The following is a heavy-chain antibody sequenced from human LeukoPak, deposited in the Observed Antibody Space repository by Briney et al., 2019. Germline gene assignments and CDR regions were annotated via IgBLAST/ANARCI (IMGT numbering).Heavy chain of an antibody. D-gene: IGHD5-12*01. CDR3: ARSRGYSGYYRLPRYFDY. CDR2: INHSGST. CDR1: GGSFSGYY. J-gene: IGHJ4*02. Sequence: SETLSLTCAVYGGSFSGYYWSWIRQPPGKGLEWIGEINHSGSTNYNPSLKSRVTISVDTSKNQFSLKLSSVTAADTAVYYCARSRGYSGYYRLPRYFDYWGQGTLVTVSS. V-gene: IGHV4-34*01.